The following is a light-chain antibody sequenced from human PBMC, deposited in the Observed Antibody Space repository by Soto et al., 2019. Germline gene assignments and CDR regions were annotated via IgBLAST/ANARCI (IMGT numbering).Light chain of an antibody. Sequence: IVVTQSPFTLSLSPGERATLSCRASQSVTSNYLAWYQQKPGQAPRLLVYGASSRATGISDRFSGSGSGTDFTLTISRLEPEDFAVYYCQHYVSPPITFGQGTRLEI. CDR3: QHYVSPPIT. CDR1: QSVTSNY. J-gene: IGKJ5*01. CDR2: GAS. V-gene: IGKV3-20*01.